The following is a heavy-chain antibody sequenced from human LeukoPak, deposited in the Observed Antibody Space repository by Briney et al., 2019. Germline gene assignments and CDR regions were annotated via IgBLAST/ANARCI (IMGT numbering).Heavy chain of an antibody. CDR2: IYYSVST. CDR3: ARLGYSSSWALNY. D-gene: IGHD6-13*01. J-gene: IGHJ4*02. CDR1: GGSISSSSYY. V-gene: IGHV4-39*01. Sequence: SETLSLTCTVSGGSISSSSYYWGWIRQPPGKGLEWIGSIYYSVSTYYNPSLRSRVTISVDTSKNQFSLKVNSVTAADTAVYYCARLGYSSSWALNYWGQGTLVTVSS.